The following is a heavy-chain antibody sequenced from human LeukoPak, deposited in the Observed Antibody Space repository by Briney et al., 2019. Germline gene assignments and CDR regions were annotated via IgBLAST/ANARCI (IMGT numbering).Heavy chain of an antibody. CDR1: GGSFSGYY. CDR3: ARAYGSGWSQPYYFDY. V-gene: IGHV4-34*01. J-gene: IGHJ4*02. Sequence: SETLSLTCAVYGGSFSGYYWSWIRQPPGKGLEWIGEINHSGSTNCNPSLKSRVTISVDTSKNQFSLKLSSVTAADTAVYYCARAYGSGWSQPYYFDYWGQGTLVTVSS. D-gene: IGHD6-19*01. CDR2: INHSGST.